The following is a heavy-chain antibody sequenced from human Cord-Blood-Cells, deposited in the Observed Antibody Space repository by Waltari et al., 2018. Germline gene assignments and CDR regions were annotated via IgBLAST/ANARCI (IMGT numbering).Heavy chain of an antibody. CDR3: ARDGQGLLCYYYGMDV. CDR2: ISSSSSYI. V-gene: IGHV3-21*01. J-gene: IGHJ6*02. CDR1: GFTFSSYS. D-gene: IGHD4-17*01. Sequence: EVQLVESGGGLVKPGGSLRLSCAASGFTFSSYSMNWVRQAPGKGLEWVSSISSSSSYIYYADSVKGRFTISRDNAKNSLYLQMNSLRAEDTAVYYCARDGQGLLCYYYGMDVWGQGTTVTVSS.